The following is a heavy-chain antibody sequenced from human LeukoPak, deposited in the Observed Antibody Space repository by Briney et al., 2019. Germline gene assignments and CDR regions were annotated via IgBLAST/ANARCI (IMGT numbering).Heavy chain of an antibody. CDR2: ISYDGSNK. CDR3: AKDEDYGDYARGAFDI. J-gene: IGHJ3*02. V-gene: IGHV3-30*04. D-gene: IGHD4-17*01. CDR1: GFTFSSYA. Sequence: GGSLRLSCAASGFTFSSYAMHWVRQAPGKGLEWVAVISYDGSNKYYADSVKGRFTISRDNSKNTLYLQMNSLRAEDTAVYYCAKDEDYGDYARGAFDIWGQGTMVTVSS.